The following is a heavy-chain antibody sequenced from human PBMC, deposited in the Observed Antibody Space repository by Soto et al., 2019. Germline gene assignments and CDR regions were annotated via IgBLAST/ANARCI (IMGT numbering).Heavy chain of an antibody. Sequence: GGSLRLSCAASGFTFSSYAMHWVRQAPGKGLEWVAVISCVGGSKYYADSVKGWFTISRDNSKNTLYLQMNSLRAEDTAVYYCANPTISKAFDYWGQGTLVTVSS. D-gene: IGHD3-3*01. V-gene: IGHV3-30-3*02. CDR1: GFTFSSYA. CDR3: ANPTISKAFDY. CDR2: ISCVGGSK. J-gene: IGHJ4*02.